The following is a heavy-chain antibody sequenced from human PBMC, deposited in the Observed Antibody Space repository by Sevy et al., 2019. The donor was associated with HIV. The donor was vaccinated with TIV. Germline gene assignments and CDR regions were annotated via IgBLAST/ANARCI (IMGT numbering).Heavy chain of an antibody. CDR2: IYYSGST. CDR1: GGSISSYY. J-gene: IGHJ3*02. D-gene: IGHD2-2*01. Sequence: SETLSLTCTVSGGSISSYYWSWIRQPPGKGLEWIGYIYYSGSTNYNPSLKSRVTISVDTSKNQFSLKLSSVTAADTAVHYCARAPSKDIVVVPAAFDIWGQGTMVTVSS. CDR3: ARAPSKDIVVVPAAFDI. V-gene: IGHV4-59*01.